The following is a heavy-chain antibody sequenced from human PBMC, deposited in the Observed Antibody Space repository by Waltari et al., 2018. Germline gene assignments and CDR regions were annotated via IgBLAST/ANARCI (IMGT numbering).Heavy chain of an antibody. D-gene: IGHD2-15*01. Sequence: QVQLQESGPGLVKPSETLSLTCTVSGGSISNHYWSWIRPPPEKGLEWIGYIYFTGSTNYNPSLKSRVTISVDTSKNQFSLKVTSVTAADTAVYYCARGGSGLNSWGQGTLVTVSS. V-gene: IGHV4-59*11. J-gene: IGHJ4*02. CDR2: IYFTGST. CDR3: ARGGSGLNS. CDR1: GGSISNHY.